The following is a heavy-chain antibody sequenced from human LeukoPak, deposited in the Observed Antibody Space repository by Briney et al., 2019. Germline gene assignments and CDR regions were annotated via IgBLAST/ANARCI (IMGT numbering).Heavy chain of an antibody. V-gene: IGHV1-18*01. J-gene: IGHJ6*03. D-gene: IGHD1-26*01. CDR3: ARVGATRSSYYYYYYMDV. CDR2: ISAYNGNT. Sequence: ASVKVSCKVSGYTLTELSMHWVRQAPGQGLEWMGWISAYNGNTNYAQKLQGRVTMTTDTSTSTAYMELRSLRSDDTAVYYCARVGATRSSYYYYYYMDVWGKGTTVTVSS. CDR1: GYTLTELS.